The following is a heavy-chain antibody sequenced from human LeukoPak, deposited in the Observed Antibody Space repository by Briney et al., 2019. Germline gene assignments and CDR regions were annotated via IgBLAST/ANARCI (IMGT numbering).Heavy chain of an antibody. D-gene: IGHD3-22*01. Sequence: PSETLSLTCTVSGGSISSYYWSWIRQPAGKGLEWIGRIYTSGSTNYNPSLKSRVTISVDTSKNQFSLKLSSVTAADTAVYYCARGPRITMIVVVTRGGFDYWGQGTLVTVSS. CDR2: IYTSGST. J-gene: IGHJ4*02. V-gene: IGHV4-4*07. CDR1: GGSISSYY. CDR3: ARGPRITMIVVVTRGGFDY.